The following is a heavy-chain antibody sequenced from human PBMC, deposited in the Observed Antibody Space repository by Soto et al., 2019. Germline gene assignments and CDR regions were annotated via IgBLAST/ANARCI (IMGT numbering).Heavy chain of an antibody. D-gene: IGHD3-10*01. CDR1: GFTFSSYA. Sequence: PGGALRLSCAASGFTFSSYAMSWVRQAPGKGLEWVSAISGSGGSTYYADSVKGRFTISRDNYKNTVYLQMNSLRVEDTAVYYCAGVRFYDSGSSINWFEPWGQGTLVTVSS. J-gene: IGHJ5*02. CDR2: ISGSGGST. CDR3: AGVRFYDSGSSINWFEP. V-gene: IGHV3-23*01.